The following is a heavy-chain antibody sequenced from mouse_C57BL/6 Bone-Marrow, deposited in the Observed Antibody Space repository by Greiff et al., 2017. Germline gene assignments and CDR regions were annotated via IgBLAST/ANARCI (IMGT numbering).Heavy chain of an antibody. CDR1: GYSFTGYY. V-gene: IGHV1-66*01. CDR3: ARGDGSSQGYFDV. D-gene: IGHD1-1*01. CDR2: IYPGSGNT. J-gene: IGHJ1*03. Sequence: QVQLQQSGPELVKPGASVKISCKASGYSFTGYYIHWVKQRPGQGLEWIGWIYPGSGNTKYTEKFKGKATLTADTSSSTAYRQLSSLTSEDSAVYYCARGDGSSQGYFDVWGTGTTVTVSS.